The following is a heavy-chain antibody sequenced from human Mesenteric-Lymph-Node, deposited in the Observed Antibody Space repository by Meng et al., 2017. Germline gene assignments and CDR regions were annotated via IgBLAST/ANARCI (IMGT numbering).Heavy chain of an antibody. Sequence: VQLVRSGAEVKKPGSSVKVSCKASGGTFSSYAISWVRQAPGQGLEWMGGIIPIFGTANYAQKFQGRVTITADKSTSTAYMELSSLRSEDTAVYYCARQLRFLEWLLYFDYWGQGTLVTVSS. CDR1: GGTFSSYA. CDR3: ARQLRFLEWLLYFDY. V-gene: IGHV1-69*06. D-gene: IGHD3-3*01. J-gene: IGHJ4*02. CDR2: IIPIFGTA.